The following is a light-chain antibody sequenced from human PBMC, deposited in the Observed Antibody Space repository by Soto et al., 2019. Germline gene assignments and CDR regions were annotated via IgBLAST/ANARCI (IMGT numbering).Light chain of an antibody. CDR3: QQLTTYPLS. CDR2: DAS. CDR1: QSVSGW. J-gene: IGKJ4*01. Sequence: DIQMTQSPSTLSASVGVTVTVTCRASQSVSGWLAWYQQKPGEAPKLLIYDASALPRGVPSRFSGSGSGTKFTRTSASLQPDDFETYYCQQLTTYPLSFGGGTKVDIK. V-gene: IGKV1-5*01.